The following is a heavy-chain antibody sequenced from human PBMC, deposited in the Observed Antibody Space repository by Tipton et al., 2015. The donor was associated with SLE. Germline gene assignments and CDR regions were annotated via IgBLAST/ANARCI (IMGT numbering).Heavy chain of an antibody. Sequence: TLSLTCTVSGGSISGHYLGWIRQPPGKGLEWIGYIYYSGSTNYNPSLKSRVTISVDTSKNHFSLKLSSVTAADTAVYYCARESGYDWGDFDYWGQRTLVTVSS. D-gene: IGHD5-12*01. V-gene: IGHV4-59*11. CDR1: GGSISGHY. CDR2: IYYSGST. J-gene: IGHJ4*02. CDR3: ARESGYDWGDFDY.